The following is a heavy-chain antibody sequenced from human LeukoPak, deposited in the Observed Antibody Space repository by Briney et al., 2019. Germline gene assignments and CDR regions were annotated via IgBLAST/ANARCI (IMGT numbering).Heavy chain of an antibody. Sequence: ASVKVSCKASGYTFTSYGISWVRQAPGQGLEWMGCISAYNGNTNYAQKLQGRVTMTTDTSTSTAYMELRSLRSDDTAVYYCARAYCSGGSCYWSFDYWGQGTLVTVSS. CDR1: GYTFTSYG. V-gene: IGHV1-18*01. D-gene: IGHD2-15*01. J-gene: IGHJ4*02. CDR3: ARAYCSGGSCYWSFDY. CDR2: ISAYNGNT.